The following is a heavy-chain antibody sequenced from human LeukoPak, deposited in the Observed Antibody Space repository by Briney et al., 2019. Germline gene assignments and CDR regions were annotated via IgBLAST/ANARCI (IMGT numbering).Heavy chain of an antibody. CDR2: INHSGST. CDR3: ARAGLNGDVDY. CDR1: GGSFSGYY. V-gene: IGHV4-34*01. D-gene: IGHD4-17*01. Sequence: SETLSLTCAVYGGSFSGYYWSWIRQPPGKGLEWIGEINHSGSTNYNPSLKSRVTISVDASKNQFSLTLSSVTAADTAVYYCARAGLNGDVDYWGQGTLVTVSS. J-gene: IGHJ4*02.